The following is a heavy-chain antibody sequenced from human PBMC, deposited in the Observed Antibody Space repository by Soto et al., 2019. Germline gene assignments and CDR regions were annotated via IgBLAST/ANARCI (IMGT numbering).Heavy chain of an antibody. CDR1: GFSLTSSGVG. CDR2: VYWDDDH. CDR3: AWEMYYNTYFDS. J-gene: IGHJ4*02. V-gene: IGHV2-5*02. Sequence: QITLRESGPALVRPTQTLTLTCTFSGFSLTSSGVGVGWIRQPPGKALEWLALVYWDDDHRYSPSLRTRLTITKDTSKNQVVLTMTKLDPVDTATYYCAWEMYYNTYFDSWGQGTLVTVSS. D-gene: IGHD3-10*01.